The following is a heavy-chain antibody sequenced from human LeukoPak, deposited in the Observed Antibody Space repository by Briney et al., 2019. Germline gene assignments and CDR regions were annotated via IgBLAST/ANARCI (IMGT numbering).Heavy chain of an antibody. CDR1: GYTFTSYY. CDR3: ARVISDYGDYGGFDP. CDR2: INPSGGST. Sequence: ASVTVSCKASGYTFTSYYMHWVRQAPGQGLEWMGIINPSGGSTSYAQKFQGRVTMTRDTSTSTVYMELSSLRSEDTAVYYCARVISDYGDYGGFDPWGQGTLVTVSS. D-gene: IGHD4-17*01. J-gene: IGHJ5*02. V-gene: IGHV1-46*01.